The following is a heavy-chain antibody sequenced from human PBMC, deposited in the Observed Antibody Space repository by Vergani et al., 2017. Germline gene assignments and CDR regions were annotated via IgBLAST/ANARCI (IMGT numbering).Heavy chain of an antibody. CDR2: ISDDGSNK. CDR3: AKGGHRNYDFDY. V-gene: IGHV3-30*18. Sequence: QVQLVESGGGVVQPGRSLRLSCAVSGFTFSSYGMHWVRQAPGKGLEWVAVISDDGSNKFYTESVKGRFSISRDNSKNTLYLKMNSLRAEDTAVYYCAKGGHRNYDFDYWGQGTLVTVSS. J-gene: IGHJ4*02. CDR1: GFTFSSYG. D-gene: IGHD4-11*01.